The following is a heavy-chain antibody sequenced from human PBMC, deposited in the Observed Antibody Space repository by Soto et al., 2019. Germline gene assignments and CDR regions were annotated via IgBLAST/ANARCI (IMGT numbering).Heavy chain of an antibody. CDR3: ARQGSNSSRRLSWFDP. D-gene: IGHD3-16*01. CDR2: MHYSGAT. CDR1: GGSSSSSTYS. Sequence: SETLSLTCTASGGSSSSSTYSWGWIRQPPGKGLEWIGSMHYSGATYYNPSLKSRASISVDTSKSQFSLKLTFVTAADTAVYFCARQGSNSSRRLSWFDPWGQGTLVTVSS. V-gene: IGHV4-39*01. J-gene: IGHJ5*02.